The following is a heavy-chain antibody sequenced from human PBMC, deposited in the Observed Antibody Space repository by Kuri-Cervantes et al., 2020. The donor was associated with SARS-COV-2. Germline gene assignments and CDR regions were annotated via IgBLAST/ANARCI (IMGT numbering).Heavy chain of an antibody. CDR1: GYTFTGYY. D-gene: IGHD3-10*01. CDR2: INPNSGGT. V-gene: IGHV1-2*02. J-gene: IGHJ4*02. Sequence: ASVKVSCKASGYTFTGYYMHWVRQAPGQGLEWMGWINPNSGGTNYAQKFQGRVTMTRDTSISTAYMELSRLRSDDTAVYYCARDWAYVDPGYFDYWGQGTLVTFSS. CDR3: ARDWAYVDPGYFDY.